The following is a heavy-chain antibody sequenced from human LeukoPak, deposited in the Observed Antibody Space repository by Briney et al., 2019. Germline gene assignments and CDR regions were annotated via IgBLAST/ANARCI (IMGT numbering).Heavy chain of an antibody. CDR1: GFTFSSYG. Sequence: PGGSVRLSCAAAGFTFSSYGMHWVRQAPGKGLEWVAFIRYDGSKKYYADSVKGRFTISRDNSKNTLYLQMNSLRAEDTAVYYCAKGQRSPLLLIAAAATGADYWGQGTLVTVSS. J-gene: IGHJ4*02. CDR2: IRYDGSKK. V-gene: IGHV3-30*02. CDR3: AKGQRSPLLLIAAAATGADY. D-gene: IGHD6-13*01.